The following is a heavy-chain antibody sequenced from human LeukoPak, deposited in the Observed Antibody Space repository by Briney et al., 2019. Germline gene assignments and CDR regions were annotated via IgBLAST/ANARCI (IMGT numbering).Heavy chain of an antibody. CDR2: IYYSGST. J-gene: IGHJ4*02. D-gene: IGHD3-3*01. V-gene: IGHV4-59*12. CDR1: GGSISSYY. Sequence: SETLSLTCTVSGGSISSYYWSWIRQPPGKGLEWIGYIYYSGSTNYNPSLKSRVTISVDTSKNQFSLKLSSVTAADTAVYYCASGEYDFWSGYYAGRSFGFDYWGQGTLVTVSS. CDR3: ASGEYDFWSGYYAGRSFGFDY.